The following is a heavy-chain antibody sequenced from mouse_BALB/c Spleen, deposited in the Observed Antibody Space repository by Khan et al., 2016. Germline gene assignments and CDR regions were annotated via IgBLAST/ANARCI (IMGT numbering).Heavy chain of an antibody. V-gene: IGHV1S56*01. CDR3: ARNYYRYDEGLAY. CDR1: GYTFTTYY. CDR2: IYPGNVNT. Sequence: QVQLQQSGPELVKPGASVRISCKASGYTFTTYYIHWVKQRPGQGLEWIGWIYPGNVNTKYNEKFKGKATLTADKSSSTAYMQLSSLTSEDSAVYFCARNYYRYDEGLAYWGQVTLVTVSA. D-gene: IGHD2-14*01. J-gene: IGHJ3*01.